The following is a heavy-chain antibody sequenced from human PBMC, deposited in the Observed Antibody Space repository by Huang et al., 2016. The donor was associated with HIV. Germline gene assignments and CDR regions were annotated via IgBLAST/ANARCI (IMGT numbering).Heavy chain of an antibody. CDR1: GYDFGSYG. CDR3: ARDTYYTDIWKRNDASFL. CDR2: LGSDSRDT. D-gene: IGHD3-22*01. V-gene: IGHV1-18*01. J-gene: IGHJ3*01. Sequence: QVQLVQSGGEVKQPGASVRVSCKASGYDFGSYGMSWVRQAPGQGREGLGWLGSDSRDTRTAQKFQGRVTMTTDRSATTTYMELRSLRYDDTAVYYCARDTYYTDIWKRNDASFLWGQGTMITVYS.